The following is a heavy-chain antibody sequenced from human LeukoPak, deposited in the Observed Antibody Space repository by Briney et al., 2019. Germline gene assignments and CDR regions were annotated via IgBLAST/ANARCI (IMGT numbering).Heavy chain of an antibody. CDR3: ATDNDCSSTSCFGPY. J-gene: IGHJ4*02. D-gene: IGHD2-2*01. V-gene: IGHV1-69-2*01. CDR1: GYTFTDYY. Sequence: GASVKISCKASGYTFTDYYMHWVQQAPGKGLEWMGRVDPEDGETIYAEKFQGRVTITADTSTDTAYMELSSLRSEDTAVYYCATDNDCSSTSCFGPYWGQGTLVTVSS. CDR2: VDPEDGET.